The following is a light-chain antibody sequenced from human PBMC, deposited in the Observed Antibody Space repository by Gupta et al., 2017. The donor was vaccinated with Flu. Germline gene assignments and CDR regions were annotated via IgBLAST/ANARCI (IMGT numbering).Light chain of an antibody. J-gene: IGLJ1*01. CDR3: TSYTSSYTYV. Sequence: QSALTQPPSVCGSPGQSVTISCAGTSSDIGHYNRVSWYQQSPGTAPKLMIYEVSNRPSGVPDRFSGSKSGNTASLTISGLQAEDEGDFYCTSYTSSYTYVFGTGTKVTVL. CDR2: EVS. V-gene: IGLV2-18*02. CDR1: SSDIGHYNR.